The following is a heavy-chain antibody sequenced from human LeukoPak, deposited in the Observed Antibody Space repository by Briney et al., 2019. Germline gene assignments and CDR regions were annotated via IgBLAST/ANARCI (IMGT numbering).Heavy chain of an antibody. CDR1: GITFTNAW. V-gene: IGHV3-15*01. CDR3: MSSGDY. J-gene: IGHJ4*02. CDR2: IKGKTDGGTI. D-gene: IGHD5/OR15-5a*01. Sequence: PGGSLRLSCAASGITFTNAWMSSVRQAPGKGLEWVGRIKGKTDGGTIDYAAPVTGRFSISRDDSKNTVFLQMNSLKTEDTAVYYCMSSGDYWGQGTLVTVSS.